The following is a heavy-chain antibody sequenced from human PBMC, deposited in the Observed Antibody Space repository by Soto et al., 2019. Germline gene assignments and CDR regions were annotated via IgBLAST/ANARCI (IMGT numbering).Heavy chain of an antibody. CDR3: ARDLMPNDRGLGDLDY. Sequence: PGGSLRLSCAASGFTFNKYSMNWVRQAPGKGLEWVSSITSKTGDQYYADSVKGRFIISRDNTKNSLSLQVTSLRDEDTAVYYCARDLMPNDRGLGDLDYWGQGTRVTVSS. J-gene: IGHJ4*02. CDR1: GFTFNKYS. V-gene: IGHV3-21*06. D-gene: IGHD3-22*01. CDR2: ITSKTGDQ.